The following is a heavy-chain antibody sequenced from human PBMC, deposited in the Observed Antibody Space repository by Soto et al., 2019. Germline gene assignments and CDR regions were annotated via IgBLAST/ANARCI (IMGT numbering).Heavy chain of an antibody. D-gene: IGHD6-19*01. V-gene: IGHV1-2*02. CDR1: GYTFTGYY. Sequence: ASVKVSCKASGYTFTGYYMHWVRQAPGQGLEWMGWINPNSGGTNYAQKFQGRVTMTRDTSISTAYMELSRLRRDDTAVYYCARVSGGSVAALVWGQGTLVTVSS. J-gene: IGHJ4*02. CDR2: INPNSGGT. CDR3: ARVSGGSVAALV.